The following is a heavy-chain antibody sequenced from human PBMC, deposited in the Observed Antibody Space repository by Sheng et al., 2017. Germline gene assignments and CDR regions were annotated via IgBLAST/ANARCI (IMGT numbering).Heavy chain of an antibody. J-gene: IGHJ6*02. D-gene: IGHD2-2*02. CDR1: GGSFSGYY. Sequence: QVQLQQWGAGLLKPSETLSLTCAVYGGSFSGYYWSWIRQPPGKGLEWIGEINHSGSTNYNPSLKSRVTISVDTSKNQFSLKLSSVTAADTAVYYCARGPGYCSSTSCYMAIFYYYYGMDVWGQGTTVTVSS. CDR2: INHSGST. CDR3: ARGPGYCSSTSCYMAIFYYYYGMDV. V-gene: IGHV4-34*01.